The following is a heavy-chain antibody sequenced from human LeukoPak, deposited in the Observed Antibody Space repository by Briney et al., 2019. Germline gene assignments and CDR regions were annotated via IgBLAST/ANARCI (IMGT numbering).Heavy chain of an antibody. J-gene: IGHJ4*02. V-gene: IGHV1-2*02. CDR2: INPNSGGT. Sequence: ASVKVSFKASGHTFTGYYMHRVRQAPGQGLEWMGWINPNSGGTNHARKFQGRVSMTRDTSISTAYMELSRLRSDDTAVYYCAQSSGWDSLKYWGQGTLVTVSS. D-gene: IGHD6-19*01. CDR1: GHTFTGYY. CDR3: AQSSGWDSLKY.